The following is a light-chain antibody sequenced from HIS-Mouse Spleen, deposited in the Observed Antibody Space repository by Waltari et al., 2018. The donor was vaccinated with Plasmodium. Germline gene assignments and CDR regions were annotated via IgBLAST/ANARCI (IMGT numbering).Light chain of an antibody. J-gene: IGLJ2*01. CDR1: SSDVGGYNY. Sequence: QSALTQPPSASGSPGQSVTISCTGTSSDVGGYNYVSWYQQHPGKAPKLMIYEVSKRPSGVPDRFSGSKSGNTASLTVSGLHAEDEAEYYCSSYAGSNNFVVFGGGTKLTVL. CDR3: SSYAGSNNFVV. V-gene: IGLV2-8*01. CDR2: EVS.